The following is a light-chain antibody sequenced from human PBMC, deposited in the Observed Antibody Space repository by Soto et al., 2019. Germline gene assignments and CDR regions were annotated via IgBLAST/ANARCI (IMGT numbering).Light chain of an antibody. V-gene: IGKV3-11*01. J-gene: IGKJ4*01. CDR1: QSVSSY. Sequence: EIVLTQSPATLSLSPGERATLSCRASQSVSSYLAWYQQRPGQAPRLLIYDASNRAPGIPARFSGSGSGTDFTLTISSLEPEDFAVYYCQQRRSWPLTFGGGTKVEIK. CDR2: DAS. CDR3: QQRRSWPLT.